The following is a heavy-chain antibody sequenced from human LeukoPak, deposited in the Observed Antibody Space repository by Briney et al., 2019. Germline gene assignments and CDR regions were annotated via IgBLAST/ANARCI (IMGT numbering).Heavy chain of an antibody. CDR1: GFTFSSYA. CDR2: ISYDGSNK. V-gene: IGHV3-30-3*01. Sequence: PGGSLRLSCAASGFTFSSYAMHWVRQAPGKGLEWVAVISYDGSNKYYADSVKGRFTISRDNSKNTLYLQMNSLRAEDTAVYYCARDRNFEFWTAQSADDGMDVWGQGTTVTVSS. CDR3: ARDRNFEFWTAQSADDGMDV. D-gene: IGHD3/OR15-3a*01. J-gene: IGHJ6*02.